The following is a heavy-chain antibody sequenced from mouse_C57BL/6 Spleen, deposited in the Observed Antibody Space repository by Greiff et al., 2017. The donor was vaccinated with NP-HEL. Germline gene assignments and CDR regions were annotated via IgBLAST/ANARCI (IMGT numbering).Heavy chain of an antibody. CDR2: IRNKANNHAT. J-gene: IGHJ3*01. V-gene: IGHV6-6*01. D-gene: IGHD2-3*01. CDR1: GFTFSDAW. Sequence: EVNLVESGGGLVQPGGSMKLSCAASGFTFSDAWMDWVRQSPEKGLEWVAEIRNKANNHATYYAESVKGRFTISRDDSKSSVYLQMNSLRAEDTGIYYGTRSDGYYPFAYWGQGTLVTVSA. CDR3: TRSDGYYPFAY.